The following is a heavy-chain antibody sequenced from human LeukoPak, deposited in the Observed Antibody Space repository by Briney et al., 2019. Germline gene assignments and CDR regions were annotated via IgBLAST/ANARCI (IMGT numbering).Heavy chain of an antibody. CDR1: GFTFSAYW. V-gene: IGHV3-74*01. D-gene: IGHD7-27*01. CDR3: TKDFDWGSGH. CDR2: ISPDGGDT. Sequence: GGSLRLSCAASGFTFSAYWMHWVRHVPGKGLVWVSRISPDGGDTRYADSVKGRFTISRDNAKNTLYLQLNGLRAGDTAVCYCTKDFDWGSGHWGQGTLVTVSS. J-gene: IGHJ4*02.